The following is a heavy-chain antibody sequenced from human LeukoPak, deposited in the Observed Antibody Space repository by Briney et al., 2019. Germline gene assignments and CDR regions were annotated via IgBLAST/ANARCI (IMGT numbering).Heavy chain of an antibody. CDR3: ARNPAKVVPAVY. J-gene: IGHJ4*02. Sequence: GGSLRLSCAASGFAFSNYWMSWVRQTPGKGLEWVAYIDQDGSATYYVDSVKGRFTISRDNAKSSLYLQMSSLRAEDTAVYYCARNPAKVVPAVYWGQGTLVRVSS. CDR2: IDQDGSAT. V-gene: IGHV3-7*01. CDR1: GFAFSNYW. D-gene: IGHD2-2*01.